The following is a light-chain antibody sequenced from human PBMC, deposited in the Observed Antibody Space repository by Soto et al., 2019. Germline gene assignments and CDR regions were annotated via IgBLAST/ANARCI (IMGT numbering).Light chain of an antibody. CDR1: SSDIGGYKY. Sequence: QSALTQPASVSGSLGQSITISCTGTSSDIGGYKYVSWYQQHPGKAPKLIIFEVSNWPSGVSDRFSGSNSGNTASLTISGLQAEDEADYYCTSYSRYRVLVFGGGTKVTVL. CDR3: TSYSRYRVLV. V-gene: IGLV2-14*01. CDR2: EVS. J-gene: IGLJ3*02.